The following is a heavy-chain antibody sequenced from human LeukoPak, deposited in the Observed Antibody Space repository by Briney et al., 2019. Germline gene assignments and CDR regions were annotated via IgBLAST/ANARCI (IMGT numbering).Heavy chain of an antibody. CDR2: IYVSGST. CDR3: ARYGSGSYYNYYYYYMDV. V-gene: IGHV4-61*02. CDR1: GGSVSIGSYY. J-gene: IGHJ6*03. Sequence: SQTLSLTCTVSGGSVSIGSYYWTWIRQPAGKGLEWIGRIYVSGSTYYNPSLKSRVTISVDRSKNQFSLKLSSVIAADTAVYYCARYGSGSYYNYYYYYMDVWXXXXTVTVSS. D-gene: IGHD3-10*01.